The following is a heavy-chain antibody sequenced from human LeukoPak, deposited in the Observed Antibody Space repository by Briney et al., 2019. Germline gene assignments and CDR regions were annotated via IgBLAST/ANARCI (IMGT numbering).Heavy chain of an antibody. CDR2: ISYDGSNK. V-gene: IGHV3-30-3*01. CDR3: ARDALYDSSGYYFDY. J-gene: IGHJ4*02. Sequence: GGSLRLSCAASGLTFSSYAMHWVRQAPGKGLEWVAVISYDGSNKYYADSVKGRFTISRDNSKNTLYLQMNSLRAEDTAVYYCARDALYDSSGYYFDYWGQGTLVTVSS. CDR1: GLTFSSYA. D-gene: IGHD3-22*01.